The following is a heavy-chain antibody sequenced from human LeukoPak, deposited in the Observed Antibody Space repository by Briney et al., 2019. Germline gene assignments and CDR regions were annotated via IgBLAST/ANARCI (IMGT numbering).Heavy chain of an antibody. CDR3: AKDAAGSSSWYTYYFDY. J-gene: IGHJ4*02. CDR1: GFTFSIYW. Sequence: LSGGSLRLSCAASGFTFSIYWMSWVRQAPGKGLEWVASIKQDGSEKYYVDSVKGRFTTSRDNAKNSLYLQMHSLRADDTAVYYCAKDAAGSSSWYTYYFDYWGQGTLVTVSS. V-gene: IGHV3-7*03. D-gene: IGHD6-13*01. CDR2: IKQDGSEK.